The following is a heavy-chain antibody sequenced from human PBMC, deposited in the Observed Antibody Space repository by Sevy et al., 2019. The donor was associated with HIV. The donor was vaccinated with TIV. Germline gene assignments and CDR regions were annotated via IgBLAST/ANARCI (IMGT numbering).Heavy chain of an antibody. CDR1: GYTFTSYG. V-gene: IGHV1-18*01. D-gene: IGHD3-22*01. CDR2: ISAYNGNT. Sequence: ASVKVSCKASGYTFTSYGISWVRQAPGQGLEWMGWISAYNGNTNYAQKLQGRVTMTTDTSTSTAYMELRSLRSDDTAVYYCARVRYYYDSSGYYAIGWFDTWGQGTLVTVSS. J-gene: IGHJ5*02. CDR3: ARVRYYYDSSGYYAIGWFDT.